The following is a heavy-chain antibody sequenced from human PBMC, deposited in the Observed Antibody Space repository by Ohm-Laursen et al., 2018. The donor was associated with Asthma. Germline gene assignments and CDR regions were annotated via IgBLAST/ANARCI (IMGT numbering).Heavy chain of an antibody. Sequence: SVKVSCKVSGYTLTELSMHWVRQAPGKGLEWMGGFDPEDGETIYAQKFQGRVTMTEDTSTDTAYMELSSLRSEDTAVYYCATLTYSSGWYYFDYWGQGTLVTVSS. J-gene: IGHJ4*02. V-gene: IGHV1-24*01. CDR3: ATLTYSSGWYYFDY. CDR1: GYTLTELS. D-gene: IGHD6-19*01. CDR2: FDPEDGET.